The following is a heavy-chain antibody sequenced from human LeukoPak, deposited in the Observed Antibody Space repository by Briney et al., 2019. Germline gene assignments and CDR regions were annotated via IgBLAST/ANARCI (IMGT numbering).Heavy chain of an antibody. CDR2: ISGDGRGT. V-gene: IGHV3-23*01. CDR3: ARDRRRQQLVQFDY. J-gene: IGHJ4*02. CDR1: GFTFSSYG. D-gene: IGHD6-13*01. Sequence: GGSLRLSCAASGFTFSSYGMSWVRQAPGKGLEWVSAISGDGRGTYYADSVKGRFTISRDNPKNTLYLQMNSLRAEDTAVYYCARDRRRQQLVQFDYWGRGTLVTVSS.